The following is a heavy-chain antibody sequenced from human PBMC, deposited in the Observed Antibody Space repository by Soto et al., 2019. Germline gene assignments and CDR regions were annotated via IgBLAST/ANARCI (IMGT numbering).Heavy chain of an antibody. J-gene: IGHJ3*02. CDR2: INHSRST. V-gene: IGHV4-34*01. CDR1: GGSFSGYY. Sequence: QVQLQQWGAGLLKPSETLSLTCAVYGGSFSGYYWSWIRQPPGKGLEWIGEINHSRSTNYNPSLKSRVTISVDTVKNQFSLKLSSVTAADTAVYYCARGTYCSSTSCYNDAFAIWGQGTMVTVSS. CDR3: ARGTYCSSTSCYNDAFAI. D-gene: IGHD2-2*02.